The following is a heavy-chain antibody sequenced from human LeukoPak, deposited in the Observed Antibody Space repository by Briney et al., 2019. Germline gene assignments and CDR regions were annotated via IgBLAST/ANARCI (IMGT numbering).Heavy chain of an antibody. CDR2: IYYGVTT. Sequence: SETLSLTCTVSDGSISSSTYYWAWIRQPPGKGLEWIGSIYYGVTTYYNPSLKSRVTISVDTSKNHFSLKLSSVTAADTAVYYCAKGAGGFSYYNWFDPWGQGTLVTVSS. V-gene: IGHV4-39*02. CDR1: DGSISSSTYY. D-gene: IGHD5-18*01. J-gene: IGHJ5*02. CDR3: AKGAGGFSYYNWFDP.